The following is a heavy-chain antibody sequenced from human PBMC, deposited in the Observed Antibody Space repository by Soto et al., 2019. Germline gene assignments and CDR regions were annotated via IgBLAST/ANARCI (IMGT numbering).Heavy chain of an antibody. CDR3: ARRAETNGWNGFGADKYYFDF. D-gene: IGHD1-1*01. CDR2: LNPNTGDS. Sequence: ATVKVSCKASGYTFTSYDIYWVRQATGQGLEWMGWLNPNTGDSGYAQKFQGRITVTSDTSINTVHMELSSLRSEDTAVYYCARRAETNGWNGFGADKYYFDFWGQGTLVTVSS. V-gene: IGHV1-8*01. J-gene: IGHJ4*02. CDR1: GYTFTSYD.